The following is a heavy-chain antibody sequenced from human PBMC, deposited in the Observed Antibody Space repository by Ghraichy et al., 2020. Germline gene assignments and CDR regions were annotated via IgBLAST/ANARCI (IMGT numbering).Heavy chain of an antibody. Sequence: LSLTCTASGFTFSSYWMSWVRQAPGKGLEWVANIKQDGSEKYYVDSVKGRFTISRDNAKNSLYLQMNSLRAEDTAVYYCAREFQDIVVVPAAIGYWGQGTLVTVSS. D-gene: IGHD2-2*01. V-gene: IGHV3-7*01. CDR3: AREFQDIVVVPAAIGY. J-gene: IGHJ4*02. CDR2: IKQDGSEK. CDR1: GFTFSSYW.